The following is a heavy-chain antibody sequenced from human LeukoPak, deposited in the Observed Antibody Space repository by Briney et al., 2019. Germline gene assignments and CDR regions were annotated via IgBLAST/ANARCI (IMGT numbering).Heavy chain of an antibody. CDR1: GGSISSYY. CDR3: ASSHMLQYCSRTNCGREFDT. Sequence: SETLSLTCTVSGGSISSYYWSWIRQPPGKGLEWIGYIYYSGSTNYNPSLKSRVTISVDTSKNQFSLRLRSVTSADTAVYYCASSHMLQYCSRTNCGREFDTWGQGTLVTVSS. J-gene: IGHJ5*02. CDR2: IYYSGST. D-gene: IGHD2-2*01. V-gene: IGHV4-59*01.